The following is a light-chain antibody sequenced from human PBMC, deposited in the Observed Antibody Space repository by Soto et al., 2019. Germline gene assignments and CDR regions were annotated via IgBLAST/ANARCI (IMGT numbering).Light chain of an antibody. Sequence: QSALTQPASVSGSPGQSITISCTGTSSDVGFYNHVSWYQQHPGKAPKLMISDVTNRPSGVSDRFSGSKSGNTASLTISGLQTEDEADYYCMSYTTSIIYVFGSGTKLTGL. V-gene: IGLV2-14*01. J-gene: IGLJ1*01. CDR3: MSYTTSIIYV. CDR2: DVT. CDR1: SSDVGFYNH.